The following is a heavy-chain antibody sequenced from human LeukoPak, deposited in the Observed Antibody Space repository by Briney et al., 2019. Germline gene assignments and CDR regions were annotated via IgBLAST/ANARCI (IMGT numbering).Heavy chain of an antibody. D-gene: IGHD3-16*01. V-gene: IGHV1-8*01. CDR3: ARGGAGAPSRNYFLARKNNWFDP. CDR2: MNPNSGNT. Sequence: ASVKVSCKASGYTFTSYDINWVRQATGQGLEWMGWMNPNSGNTGYAQKFQGRVTMTRNTSISTAYMELSSLRSEDTAVYYCARGGAGAPSRNYFLARKNNWFDPWGQGTLVTVSS. CDR1: GYTFTSYD. J-gene: IGHJ5*02.